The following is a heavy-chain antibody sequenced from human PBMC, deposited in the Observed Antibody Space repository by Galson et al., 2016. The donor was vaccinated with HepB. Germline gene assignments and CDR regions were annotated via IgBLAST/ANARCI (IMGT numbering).Heavy chain of an antibody. V-gene: IGHV3-66*02. Sequence: SCAGSGFTVSTDYMSWVRQAPGKGLEWVSIIYSGGGTYYADSVKGRFSISRDNSKNTLYLQMDSLRVEDTAVYYCTRDGWTSNWFGYWGQGTLVTVSS. J-gene: IGHJ5*01. CDR3: TRDGWTSNWFGY. CDR1: GFTVSTDY. CDR2: IYSGGGT. D-gene: IGHD6-19*01.